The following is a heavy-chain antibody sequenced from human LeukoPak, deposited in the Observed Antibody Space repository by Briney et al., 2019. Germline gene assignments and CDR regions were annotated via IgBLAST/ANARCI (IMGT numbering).Heavy chain of an antibody. CDR2: INHSGST. J-gene: IGHJ5*02. CDR3: AREPLLEVVRTNWFDP. D-gene: IGHD2-15*01. CDR1: GGSFSGYY. V-gene: IGHV4-34*01. Sequence: SETLSLTCAVYGGSFSGYYWSWIRQPPGKGLEWIGEINHSGSTNYSPSLKSRVTISVDTSKNQFSLKLSSVTAADTAVYYCAREPLLEVVRTNWFDPWGQRTLVTVSS.